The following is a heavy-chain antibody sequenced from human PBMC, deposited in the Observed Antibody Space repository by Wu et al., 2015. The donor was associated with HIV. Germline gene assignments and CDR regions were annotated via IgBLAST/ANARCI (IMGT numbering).Heavy chain of an antibody. V-gene: IGHV1-69*13. Sequence: QLVQSGAEVKKPGSSVKVSCKASGGTFSSYAISWVRQAPGQGLEWMGRIIPIFGTANYAQKFQGRVTITADESTSTAYMELSSLRSEDTAVYYCARYCSGGSCYPREAFDIWGQGTMVTVSS. CDR2: IIPIFGTA. D-gene: IGHD2-15*01. CDR3: ARYCSGGSCYPREAFDI. CDR1: GGTFSSYA. J-gene: IGHJ3*02.